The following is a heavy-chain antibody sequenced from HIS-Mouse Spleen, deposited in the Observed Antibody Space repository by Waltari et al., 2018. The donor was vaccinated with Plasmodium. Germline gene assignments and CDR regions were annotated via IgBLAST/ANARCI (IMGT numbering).Heavy chain of an antibody. Sequence: EVQLVESGGGLVQPGGSLRLSGAASGFPFGSYWMRWGRQAPRKGLEWEANIKQDGSEKYYVDSVKGRFTISRDNAKNSLYLQMNSLRAEDTAVYYCASSWYWYFDLWGRGTLVTVSS. J-gene: IGHJ2*01. CDR1: GFPFGSYW. D-gene: IGHD6-13*01. V-gene: IGHV3-7*01. CDR2: IKQDGSEK. CDR3: ASSWYWYFDL.